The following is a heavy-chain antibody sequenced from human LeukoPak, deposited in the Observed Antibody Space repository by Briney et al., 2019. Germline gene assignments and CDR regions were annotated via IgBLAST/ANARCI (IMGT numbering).Heavy chain of an antibody. CDR2: ISAYNGYT. CDR1: GYTFTGYY. J-gene: IGHJ4*02. Sequence: ASVRVSCKASGYTFTGYYMHWVRQAPGQGLEWMGWISAYNGYTNYAQKVQGRVTMTTDTSTTTVYMDLRSLRSDDTAVYYCARVLSIWFGESAGHDYWGQGTLVTVSS. D-gene: IGHD3-10*01. V-gene: IGHV1-18*04. CDR3: ARVLSIWFGESAGHDY.